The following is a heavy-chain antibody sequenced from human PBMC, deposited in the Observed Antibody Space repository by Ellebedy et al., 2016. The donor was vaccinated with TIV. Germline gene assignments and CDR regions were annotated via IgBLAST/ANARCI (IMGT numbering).Heavy chain of an antibody. CDR2: IKSDGSET. Sequence: GESLKISCAASGFTFSNYWLSWVRQAPGKGLEWVANIKSDGSETYHVDSVKGRFTISRDNAKNSVYLQLNSLRAEDTAVYYCARDADVALYDYWGQGTLVTVSS. CDR1: GFTFSNYW. J-gene: IGHJ4*02. CDR3: ARDADVALYDY. V-gene: IGHV3-7*04. D-gene: IGHD2-15*01.